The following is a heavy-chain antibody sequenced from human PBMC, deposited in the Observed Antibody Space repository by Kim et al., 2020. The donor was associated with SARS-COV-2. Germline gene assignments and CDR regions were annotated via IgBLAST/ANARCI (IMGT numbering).Heavy chain of an antibody. V-gene: IGHV3-33*03. Sequence: YADSVKGRFTSSRDNTKNRLDLQMKSLRAEETAVYYCGDNHGGGRNYTYWGQGTLVTVSS. J-gene: IGHJ4*02. CDR3: GDNHGGGRNYTY. D-gene: IGHD3-16*01.